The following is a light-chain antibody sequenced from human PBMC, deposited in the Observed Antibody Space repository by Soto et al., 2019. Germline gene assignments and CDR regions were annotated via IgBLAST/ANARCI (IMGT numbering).Light chain of an antibody. Sequence: EIVMTQSPLSLPVTPGEPASISCRSSQSLLHSNGYNYLDWYLQKPGQSPHVLIYLGSIRASGXPDXCSGSGSGTDFTLKISRVEAEDVGVYYCMQALQTPTFGGGTKVEIK. CDR1: QSLLHSNGYNY. J-gene: IGKJ4*01. CDR2: LGS. CDR3: MQALQTPT. V-gene: IGKV2-28*01.